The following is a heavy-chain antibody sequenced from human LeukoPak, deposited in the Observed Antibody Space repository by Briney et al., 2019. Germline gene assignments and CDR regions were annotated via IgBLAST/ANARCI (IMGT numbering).Heavy chain of an antibody. V-gene: IGHV3-7*01. J-gene: IGHJ6*03. CDR1: GFTFSSYW. CDR2: IKQDGSEK. Sequence: GGSLRLSCAASGFTFSSYWMSWVRQAPGKGLEWVANIKQDGSEKYYVDSVKGRFTISRDNAKNSLYLQMNSLRAEDTAVYYCARCATVTTPTLYYYYYYYMDVWGKGTTVTVSS. D-gene: IGHD4-11*01. CDR3: ARCATVTTPTLYYYYYYYMDV.